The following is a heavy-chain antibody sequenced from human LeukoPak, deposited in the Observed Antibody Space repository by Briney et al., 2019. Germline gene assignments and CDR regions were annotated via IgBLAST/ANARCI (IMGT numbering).Heavy chain of an antibody. CDR1: GGSISSSSYY. V-gene: IGHV4-39*07. Sequence: SETLSLTCTVSGGSISSSSYYWGWIRQPPGKGLEWIGSIYYSGSTYYNPSLKSRVTISVDTSKNQFSLKLSSVTAADTAVYYCARVRYYGSGTYGWFDPWGQGTLVTVSS. CDR3: ARVRYYGSGTYGWFDP. CDR2: IYYSGST. D-gene: IGHD3-10*01. J-gene: IGHJ5*02.